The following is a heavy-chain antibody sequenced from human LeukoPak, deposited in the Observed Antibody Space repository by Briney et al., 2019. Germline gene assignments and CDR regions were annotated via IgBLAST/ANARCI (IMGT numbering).Heavy chain of an antibody. V-gene: IGHV4-34*01. CDR1: GGSLSGYY. CDR3: ARATFDSRGYYYEGEY. CDR2: INHSGST. D-gene: IGHD3-22*01. J-gene: IGHJ4*02. Sequence: TPSETLSLTCAVYGGSLSGYYWNWIRQSPGKGLEWIGEINHSGSTNYNPSLKSRVTISVDTSKNQFSLKLSSVTAADTAVYYCARATFDSRGYYYEGEYWGQGTLVPVTS.